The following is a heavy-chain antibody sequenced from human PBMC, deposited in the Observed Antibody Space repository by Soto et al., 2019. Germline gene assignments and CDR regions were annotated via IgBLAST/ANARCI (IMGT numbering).Heavy chain of an antibody. J-gene: IGHJ4*02. CDR2: IIPIFGTA. V-gene: IGHV1-69*13. CDR3: ALDTAMPTFDY. CDR1: GGTFSSYA. Sequence: SVKVSCKASGGTFSSYAISWVRQAPGQGLEWMGGIIPIFGTANYAQRFQGRVTITADESTSTAYMELSSLRSEDTAVYYCALDTAMPTFDYWGQGTLVTVSS. D-gene: IGHD5-18*01.